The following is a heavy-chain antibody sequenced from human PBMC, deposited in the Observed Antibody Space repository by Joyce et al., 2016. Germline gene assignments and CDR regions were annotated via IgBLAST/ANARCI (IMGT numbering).Heavy chain of an antibody. D-gene: IGHD3-9*01. Sequence: QGQLVESGGGVVQPGRSLRFSCAASGFTFSNYGMHWVRQAPGKGLEWGAVISYDGSNKHYGDSVKGRFTISRDNSKNTLYLQMNSLRAEDTAVYYCAGGILTGYFDYWGQGTLVTVSS. CDR2: ISYDGSNK. CDR3: AGGILTGYFDY. V-gene: IGHV3-30*03. J-gene: IGHJ4*02. CDR1: GFTFSNYG.